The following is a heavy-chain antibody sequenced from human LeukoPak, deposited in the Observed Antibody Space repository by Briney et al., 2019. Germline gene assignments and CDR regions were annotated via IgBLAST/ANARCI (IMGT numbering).Heavy chain of an antibody. D-gene: IGHD3-10*01. Sequence: GGSLRLSCAASGFTFSDYYMSWIRQAPGKGLEWVSYISSSGSTIYYADSVKGRFTISRDNAKNSLYLQMNSLRAEDTAVYYCARCYGSEYYYYYMNVWGKGTTVTISS. CDR3: ARCYGSEYYYYYMNV. V-gene: IGHV3-11*01. CDR1: GFTFSDYY. CDR2: ISSSGSTI. J-gene: IGHJ6*03.